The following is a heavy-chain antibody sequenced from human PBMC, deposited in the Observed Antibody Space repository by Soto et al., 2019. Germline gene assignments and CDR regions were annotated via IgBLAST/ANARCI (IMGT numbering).Heavy chain of an antibody. J-gene: IGHJ4*02. CDR1: GFTFSGYW. Sequence: EVQLVESGGGLVQPGGSLRLSCAGSGFTFSGYWMHWVRQAPGKGPVWVSRLNPNGTFTTNADSVKGRFTISRDNAKNTVYQQMNSLRADDTAVYYREGSGTSTTYWGLFYNWGQGTLVTVPS. CDR2: LNPNGTFT. V-gene: IGHV3-74*01. D-gene: IGHD7-27*01. CDR3: EGSGTSTTYWGLFYN.